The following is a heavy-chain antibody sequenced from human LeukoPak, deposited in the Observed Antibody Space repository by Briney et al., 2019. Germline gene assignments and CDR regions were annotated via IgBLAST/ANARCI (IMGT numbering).Heavy chain of an antibody. CDR2: IYYSGST. J-gene: IGHJ4*02. Sequence: SETLSLTCTVSGGSISSYYWSWIRQPPGKGLEWIGYIYYSGSTNYNPSLKSRVTISVDTSKNQFSLKLSSVTAADTAVYYCARVSRDGYQYYFDYWGQGSLVTVSS. V-gene: IGHV4-59*08. CDR1: GGSISSYY. CDR3: ARVSRDGYQYYFDY. D-gene: IGHD5-24*01.